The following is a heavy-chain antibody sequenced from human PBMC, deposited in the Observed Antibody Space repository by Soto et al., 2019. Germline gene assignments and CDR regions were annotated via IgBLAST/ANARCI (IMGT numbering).Heavy chain of an antibody. V-gene: IGHV4-59*01. CDR1: GGSISNYY. CDR2: IYHSGTT. D-gene: IGHD5-18*01. CDR3: PRGAYRTLAWFDP. Sequence: QVQVQESGPGLVKPSETLSLTCTVSGGSISNYYWSWIRQSPGKGLEWIANIYHSGTTNYNLSLKGRVSISIDSSKNQVSLRLKSVTAADTAVYYCPRGAYRTLAWFDPWGQGTLVTVSS. J-gene: IGHJ5*02.